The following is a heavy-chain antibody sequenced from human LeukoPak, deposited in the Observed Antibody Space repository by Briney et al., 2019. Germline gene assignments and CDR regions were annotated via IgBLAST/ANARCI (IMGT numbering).Heavy chain of an antibody. D-gene: IGHD6-13*01. Sequence: PEGSLRLPCAASGFTFSSYAMSWVRQAPGKGLEWVSAISGSGDSTYYGDSVKGRFTISRDNSKNTLYLQMNSLRAEDTAVYYCAKTRPLDSSSWSHGDYWGQGTLVTVSS. CDR1: GFTFSSYA. J-gene: IGHJ4*02. CDR2: ISGSGDST. V-gene: IGHV3-23*01. CDR3: AKTRPLDSSSWSHGDY.